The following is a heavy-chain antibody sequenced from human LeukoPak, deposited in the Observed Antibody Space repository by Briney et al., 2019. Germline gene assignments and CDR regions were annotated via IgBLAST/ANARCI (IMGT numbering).Heavy chain of an antibody. CDR1: GGTFSSYA. Sequence: SSVKVSCKASGGTFSSYAISWVRQAPGQGREWMGRIIPIFGTANYAQKFQGRVTITTDESTSTAYMELSSLRSEDTAVYYCARDALFYYGSGHYFDYWGQGTLVTVSS. D-gene: IGHD3-10*01. V-gene: IGHV1-69*05. J-gene: IGHJ4*02. CDR3: ARDALFYYGSGHYFDY. CDR2: IIPIFGTA.